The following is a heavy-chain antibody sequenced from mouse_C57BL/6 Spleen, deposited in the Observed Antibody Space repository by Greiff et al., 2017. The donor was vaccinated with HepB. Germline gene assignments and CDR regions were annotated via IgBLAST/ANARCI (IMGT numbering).Heavy chain of an antibody. Sequence: VQLKQSGAELVKPGASVKLSCTASGFNIKDYYMHWVKQRTEQGLEWIGRIDPEDGETKYAPKFQGKATITADTSSNTAYLQLSSLTSEDTAVYYCASSALLRYSQFAYWGQGTLVTVSA. D-gene: IGHD1-1*01. CDR1: GFNIKDYY. J-gene: IGHJ3*01. V-gene: IGHV14-2*01. CDR3: ASSALLRYSQFAY. CDR2: IDPEDGET.